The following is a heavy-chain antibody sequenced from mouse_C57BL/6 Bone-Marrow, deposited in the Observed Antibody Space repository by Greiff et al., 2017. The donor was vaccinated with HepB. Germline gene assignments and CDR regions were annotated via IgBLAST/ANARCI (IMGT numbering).Heavy chain of an antibody. CDR3: ARRGLLRYGWYFDV. D-gene: IGHD1-1*01. Sequence: EVKLVESGGDLVKPGGSLKLSCAASGFTFSSYGMSWVRQTPDKRLAWVATISSGGSYTYYPDSVKGRFPISRDNAKNTLYLQMSSLKSEDTAMYYCARRGLLRYGWYFDVWGTGTTVTVSS. CDR1: GFTFSSYG. CDR2: ISSGGSYT. J-gene: IGHJ1*03. V-gene: IGHV5-6*02.